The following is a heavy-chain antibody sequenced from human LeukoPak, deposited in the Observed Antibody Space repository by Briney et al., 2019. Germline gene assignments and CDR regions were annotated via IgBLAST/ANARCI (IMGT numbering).Heavy chain of an antibody. Sequence: SETLPLTCTVSGGSISSSSYYWGWIRQPPGKGLEWIGSIYYSGSTYYNPSLKSRVTISVDTSKNQFSLKLSSVTAADTAVYYCASQYCSSTSCLNWFDPWGQGTLVTVSS. CDR3: ASQYCSSTSCLNWFDP. D-gene: IGHD2-2*01. CDR2: IYYSGST. J-gene: IGHJ5*02. CDR1: GGSISSSSYY. V-gene: IGHV4-39*01.